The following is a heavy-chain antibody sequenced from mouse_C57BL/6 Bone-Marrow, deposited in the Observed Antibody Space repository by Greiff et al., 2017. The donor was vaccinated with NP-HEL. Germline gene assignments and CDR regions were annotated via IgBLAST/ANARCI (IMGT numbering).Heavy chain of an antibody. D-gene: IGHD1-1*01. CDR1: GFSLTSYA. CDR3: AREDHYYGSSPFAY. Sequence: VKLMESGPGLVAPSQSLSITCTVSGFSLTSYAISWVRQPPGKGLEWLGVIWTGGGTNYNSALKSRLSISKDNSKIQVFLKMNSLQTDDTARYYCAREDHYYGSSPFAYWGQGTLVTVSA. J-gene: IGHJ3*01. CDR2: IWTGGGT. V-gene: IGHV2-9-1*01.